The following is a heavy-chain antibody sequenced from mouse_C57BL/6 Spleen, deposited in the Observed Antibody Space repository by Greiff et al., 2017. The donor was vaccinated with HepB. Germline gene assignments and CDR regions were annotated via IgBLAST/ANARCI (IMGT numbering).Heavy chain of an antibody. V-gene: IGHV10-1*01. CDR3: VRHRWYGFYAMDY. Sequence: EVQLVESGGGLVQPKGSLKLSCAASGFSFNTYAMNWVRQAPGKGLEWVARIRSKSNNYATYYADSVKDRFTISRDDSESMLYLQMNNLKTEDTAMYYCVRHRWYGFYAMDYWGQGSSVTVSS. CDR2: IRSKSNNYAT. CDR1: GFSFNTYA. D-gene: IGHD2-14*01. J-gene: IGHJ4*01.